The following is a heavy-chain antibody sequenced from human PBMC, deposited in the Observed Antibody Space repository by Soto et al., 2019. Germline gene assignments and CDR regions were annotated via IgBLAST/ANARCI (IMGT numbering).Heavy chain of an antibody. V-gene: IGHV4-59*01. CDR3: ARGGWWYPPLYNWFDT. J-gene: IGHJ5*02. D-gene: IGHD2-15*01. CDR2: IYYSGST. Sequence: PSETLSLTCTVSGGSISSYYWSWIRQPPEKGLEWIGYIYYSGSTNYNPSLKSRVTISVDTSKNQFSLKLSSVTAADTAVYYCARGGWWYPPLYNWFDTRGQGALVTVAS. CDR1: GGSISSYY.